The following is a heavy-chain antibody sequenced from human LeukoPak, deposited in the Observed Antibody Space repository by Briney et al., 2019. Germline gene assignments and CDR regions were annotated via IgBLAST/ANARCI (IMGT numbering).Heavy chain of an antibody. D-gene: IGHD3-16*02. J-gene: IGHJ4*02. CDR3: ATALDYVWGSYRYNGYPLLDY. V-gene: IGHV1-24*01. CDR1: GYTLTELS. CDR2: FDPEDGET. Sequence: GASVKVSCKVPGYTLTELSMHWVRQAPGKGLEWMGGFDPEDGETIYAQKFQGRVTMTEDTSTDTAYMELSSLRSEDTAVYYCATALDYVWGSYRYNGYPLLDYWGQGTLVTVSS.